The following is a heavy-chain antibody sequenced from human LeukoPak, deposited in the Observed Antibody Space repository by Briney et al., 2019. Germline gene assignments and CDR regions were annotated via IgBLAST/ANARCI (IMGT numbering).Heavy chain of an antibody. J-gene: IGHJ4*02. D-gene: IGHD3-22*01. Sequence: SETLSLTCTVSGDSISSGDYYWSWIRQPPGKGLEWIAYIYYSGSTYYNPSLKSRVTMSVDASKNQFSLQLSSVTAADTAVYYCARVTGDSSGYYYFDYWGQGTLVIVSS. CDR1: GDSISSGDYY. CDR2: IYYSGST. CDR3: ARVTGDSSGYYYFDY. V-gene: IGHV4-30-4*08.